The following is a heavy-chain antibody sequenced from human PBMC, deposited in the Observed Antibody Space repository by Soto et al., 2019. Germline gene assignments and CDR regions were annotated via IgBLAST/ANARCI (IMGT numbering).Heavy chain of an antibody. CDR3: ASGGLKALAY. D-gene: IGHD1-1*01. V-gene: IGHV4-34*01. CDR2: INHSGST. CDR1: GGSFSGYY. Sequence: NPSETLSLTCAVYGGSFSGYYWSWIRQPPGKGLEWIGEINHSGSTNYNPSLKSRVTISVDTSKNQFSLKLSSVTAADTAVYYCASGGLKALAYWGQGTLVTVSS. J-gene: IGHJ4*02.